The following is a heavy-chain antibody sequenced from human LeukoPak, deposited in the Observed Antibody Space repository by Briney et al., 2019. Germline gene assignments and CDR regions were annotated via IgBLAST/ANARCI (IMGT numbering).Heavy chain of an antibody. Sequence: GGSLRLSCAASGFTFSSYWMSWVRQAPGKGLEWVANIKQDGSEKYYVDSVKGRFTISRDNAKNSLYLQMNSLRAEDTALYYCARESSSGYGTLRGAFDIWGQGTMVTVSS. CDR2: IKQDGSEK. V-gene: IGHV3-7*03. D-gene: IGHD5-12*01. CDR3: ARESSSGYGTLRGAFDI. J-gene: IGHJ3*02. CDR1: GFTFSSYW.